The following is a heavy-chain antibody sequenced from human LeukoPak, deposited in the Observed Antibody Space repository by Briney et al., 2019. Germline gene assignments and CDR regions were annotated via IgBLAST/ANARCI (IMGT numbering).Heavy chain of an antibody. CDR3: ASAMTTVVTHYYYYMDV. V-gene: IGHV1-69*02. J-gene: IGHJ6*03. CDR1: GGTFSSYT. Sequence: ASVKVSCTASGGTFSSYTISWVRQAPGQGLEWMGRIIPILGIANYAQKFQGRVTITADKSTSTAYMELSSLRSEDTAVYYCASAMTTVVTHYYYYMDVWGTGTTVTVSS. CDR2: IIPILGIA. D-gene: IGHD4-23*01.